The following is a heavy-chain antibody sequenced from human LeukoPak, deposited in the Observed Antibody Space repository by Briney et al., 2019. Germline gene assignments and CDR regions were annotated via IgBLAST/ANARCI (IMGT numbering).Heavy chain of an antibody. CDR2: ISSSSSTI. CDR1: GFTFSSYS. D-gene: IGHD3-10*01. Sequence: GGSLRLSCAASGFTFSSYSMNWVRQAPGKGLEWVSYISSSSSTIYYAYSVKGRFTISRDNANNSLYLQMNSLRAEDTAVYYCARGFGIRGGQGTLVTVSS. V-gene: IGHV3-48*01. J-gene: IGHJ4*02. CDR3: ARGFGIR.